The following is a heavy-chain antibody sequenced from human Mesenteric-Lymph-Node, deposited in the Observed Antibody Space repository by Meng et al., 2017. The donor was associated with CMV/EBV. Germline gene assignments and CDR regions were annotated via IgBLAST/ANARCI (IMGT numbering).Heavy chain of an antibody. J-gene: IGHJ4*02. V-gene: IGHV4-34*01. CDR1: GGSFSGYY. Sequence: TSAVYGGSFSGYYWSWSRQHPGKGLEWIGEINHSGSTNYNPSLKSRVTISVDTSKNQFSLKLSSVTAADTAVYYCARYYYGSGSADYWGQGTLVTVSS. D-gene: IGHD3-10*01. CDR3: ARYYYGSGSADY. CDR2: INHSGST.